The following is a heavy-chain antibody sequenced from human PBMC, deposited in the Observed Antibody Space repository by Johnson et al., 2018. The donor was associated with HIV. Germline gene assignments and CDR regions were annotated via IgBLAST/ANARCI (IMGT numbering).Heavy chain of an antibody. D-gene: IGHD6-19*01. V-gene: IGHV3-74*01. CDR1: GFSFSNYW. Sequence: VQVVESGGDLVQPGGSLRLSCVASGFSFSNYWMHWVRQAPGKGPVWVSRISPDESKTDYADSVKGRFTISRDNAKNTLYRQMNSLRAEDTAVDYCARDRKQWLVVGGGINDIWGQGTMVTVSS. CDR2: ISPDESKT. CDR3: ARDRKQWLVVGGGINDI. J-gene: IGHJ3*02.